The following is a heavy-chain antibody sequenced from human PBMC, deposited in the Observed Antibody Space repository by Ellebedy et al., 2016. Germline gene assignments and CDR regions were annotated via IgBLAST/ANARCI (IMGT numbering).Heavy chain of an antibody. CDR2: IIPILGIA. J-gene: IGHJ3*02. D-gene: IGHD3-9*01. V-gene: IGHV1-69*04. CDR3: ARDGGGDILTGYRYDAFDI. Sequence: ASVKVSCKASGGTFSSYAISWVRQAPGQGLEWMGRIIPILGIANYAQKSQGRVTITADKSTRTAYMELSSLRSEDTAVYYCARDGGGDILTGYRYDAFDIWGQGTMVTVSS. CDR1: GGTFSSYA.